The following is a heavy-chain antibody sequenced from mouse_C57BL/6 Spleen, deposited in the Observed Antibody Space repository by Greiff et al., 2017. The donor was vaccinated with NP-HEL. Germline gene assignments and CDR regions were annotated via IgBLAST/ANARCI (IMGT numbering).Heavy chain of an antibody. J-gene: IGHJ2*01. Sequence: QVQLQQSGAELVKPGASVKLSCKASGYTFTSYWMHWVKQRPGQGLEWIGMIHPNSGSTNYNEKFKSKATLTVDKSSSTAYMQLSSLTSEDSAVYYCALITTVVATRWGQGTTLTVAS. CDR2: IHPNSGST. CDR3: ALITTVVATR. CDR1: GYTFTSYW. V-gene: IGHV1-64*01. D-gene: IGHD1-1*01.